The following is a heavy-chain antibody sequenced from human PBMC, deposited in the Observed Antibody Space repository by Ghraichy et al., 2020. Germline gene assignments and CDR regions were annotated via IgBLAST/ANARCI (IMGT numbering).Heavy chain of an antibody. Sequence: GGSLRLSCAASGFTFSSYAMSWVRQAPGKGLEWVSAISGSGGSTYYADSVKGRFTISRDNSKNTLYLQMNSLRAEDTAVYYCAKDVVLMVYAIRHFDYWGQGTLVTVSS. CDR1: GFTFSSYA. CDR3: AKDVVLMVYAIRHFDY. D-gene: IGHD2-8*01. J-gene: IGHJ4*02. V-gene: IGHV3-23*01. CDR2: ISGSGGST.